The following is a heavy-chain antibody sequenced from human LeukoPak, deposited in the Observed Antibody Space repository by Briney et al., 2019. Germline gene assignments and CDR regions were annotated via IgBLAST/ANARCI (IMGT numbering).Heavy chain of an antibody. CDR1: GFTFSSYG. D-gene: IGHD3-10*01. CDR2: ISGSGDST. V-gene: IGHV3-23*01. CDR3: AKGSLLWFGELNYFDY. J-gene: IGHJ4*02. Sequence: GGSLRLSCAASGFTFSSYGMSWVRQAPGKGLEWVSAISGSGDSTYYADSVKGRFTISRDNSKNTLYLQMNSLRAEDTAVYYCAKGSLLWFGELNYFDYWGQGTLVTVSS.